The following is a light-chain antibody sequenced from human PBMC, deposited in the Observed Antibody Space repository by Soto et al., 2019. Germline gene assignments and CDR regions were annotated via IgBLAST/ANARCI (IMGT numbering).Light chain of an antibody. J-gene: IGKJ1*01. V-gene: IGKV1-5*03. CDR1: QTISSW. Sequence: DIKMTQSPSTLSGSVGDRVTITCRAGQTISSWLAWYQQKPGKSPKLLIYKASTLKSGVPSRFSGSGSGTEFTLTISSLQPEDFATYYCQHYDSYSEAFGQGTKVDI. CDR3: QHYDSYSEA. CDR2: KAS.